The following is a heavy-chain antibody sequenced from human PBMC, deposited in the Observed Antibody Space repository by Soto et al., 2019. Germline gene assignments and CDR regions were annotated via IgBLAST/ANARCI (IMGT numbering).Heavy chain of an antibody. CDR3: ARDTLYYDSSGYYVDY. D-gene: IGHD3-22*01. Sequence: GASVEVSCKASGYTFTSYGISWVRQAPGQGLEWMGWISAYNGNTNYAQKLQGRVTMTTDTSTSTAYMELRSLRSDDTAVYYCARDTLYYDSSGYYVDYWGQGTLVTVSS. V-gene: IGHV1-18*04. CDR2: ISAYNGNT. CDR1: GYTFTSYG. J-gene: IGHJ4*02.